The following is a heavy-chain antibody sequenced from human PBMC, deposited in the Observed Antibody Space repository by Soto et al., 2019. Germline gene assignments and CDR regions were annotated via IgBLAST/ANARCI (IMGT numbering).Heavy chain of an antibody. CDR2: ISSSSSYI. CDR1: GFTFSSYS. J-gene: IGHJ4*02. CDR3: ARVHKPRGVTLPFDY. V-gene: IGHV3-21*01. D-gene: IGHD3-10*01. Sequence: GGSLRLSCAASGFTFSSYSMNWVRQAPGKGLEWVSSISSSSSYIYYADSVKGRFTISRDNAKNSLYLQMNSLRAEDTAVYYCARVHKPRGVTLPFDYCGQGTLVTVSS.